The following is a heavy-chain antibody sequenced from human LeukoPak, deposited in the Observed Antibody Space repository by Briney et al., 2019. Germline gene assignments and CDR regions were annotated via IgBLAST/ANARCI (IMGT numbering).Heavy chain of an antibody. D-gene: IGHD3-10*01. V-gene: IGHV3-30*04. CDR3: ARVQGGGFRTADY. CDR1: GFTFSSYA. Sequence: GGSLRLSCAASGFTFSSYAMHRVRQAPGKGLEWVALISYDGSNKYYADSVKARFIISRDNSKNTVYLQMNSLRAEDTAVYYCARVQGGGFRTADYWGQGTLVTVSS. J-gene: IGHJ4*02. CDR2: ISYDGSNK.